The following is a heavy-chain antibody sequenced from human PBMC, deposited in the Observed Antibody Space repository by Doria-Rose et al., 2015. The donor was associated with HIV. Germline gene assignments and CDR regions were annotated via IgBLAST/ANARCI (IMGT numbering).Heavy chain of an antibody. Sequence: VQLPESGPQVKQSGESLTISCKGSGYSFTRYWISWVRQVPGKGLEWMGIVYPGDSDTRYSPSFRGQVTISVDKSINTAYLEWNSLKAPDTALYFCARRRGEGNADEFWGQGTLVNVSS. CDR3: ARRRGEGNADEF. CDR1: GYSFTRYW. V-gene: IGHV5-51*01. J-gene: IGHJ4*02. CDR2: VYPGDSDT. D-gene: IGHD2-21*01.